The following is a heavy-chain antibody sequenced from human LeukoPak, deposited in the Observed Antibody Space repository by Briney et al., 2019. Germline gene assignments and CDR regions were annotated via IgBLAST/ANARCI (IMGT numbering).Heavy chain of an antibody. CDR3: TTDPAEDGYNSV. CDR1: GFTFSNAW. D-gene: IGHD5-24*01. J-gene: IGHJ4*02. V-gene: IGHV3-15*01. Sequence: PGGSLRLSCAASGFTFSNAWMSWVRQAPGKGVEWVGRIKSKTDGGTTDYAAPVNGRFTISRDDSKNTLYLQMNSLKTEDTAVYYCTTDPAEDGYNSVWGQGTLVTVSS. CDR2: IKSKTDGGTT.